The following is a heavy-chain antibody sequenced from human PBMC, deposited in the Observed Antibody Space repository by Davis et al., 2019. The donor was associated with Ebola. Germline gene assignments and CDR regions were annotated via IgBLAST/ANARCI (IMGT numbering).Heavy chain of an antibody. CDR1: GFPLSINEVA. Sequence: SGPTLVKPTQTLTLTCTFSGFPLSINEVAVGWIRQPPGKALEWLAVIYGDDIKRYSPSLRSRLTITKDTSKNQVVLTMTKMDPVDTATYYCAHRHYGSGSYSFFDYWGQGALVTVSS. CDR3: AHRHYGSGSYSFFDY. CDR2: IYGDDIK. J-gene: IGHJ4*02. V-gene: IGHV2-5*02. D-gene: IGHD3-10*01.